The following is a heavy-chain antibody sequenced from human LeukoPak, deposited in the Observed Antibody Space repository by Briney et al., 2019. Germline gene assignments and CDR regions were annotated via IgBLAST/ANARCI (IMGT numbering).Heavy chain of an antibody. CDR3: AGDDGSGSSYPEPPVDY. V-gene: IGHV3-30-3*01. CDR1: GFTFNSYA. D-gene: IGHD3-10*01. J-gene: IGHJ4*01. Sequence: GGSLRLSCAASGFTFNSYAMHWVRQAPGKGLEWVAVISFDGSTKYYADSVKGRFTISRDNSKNMLYLQMNNLRAEDTAVYFCAGDDGSGSSYPEPPVDYWGDGTLVTVSS. CDR2: ISFDGSTK.